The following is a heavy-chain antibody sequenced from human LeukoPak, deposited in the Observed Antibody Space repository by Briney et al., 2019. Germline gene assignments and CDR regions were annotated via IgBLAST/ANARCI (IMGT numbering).Heavy chain of an antibody. V-gene: IGHV3-23*01. D-gene: IGHD6-19*01. Sequence: GGSLRLSCAAPGFTFSSYAMSWVRQAPGKGLEWVSAISGSGGSTYYADSVKGRFTISRDNSKNTLYLQMNSLRAEDTAVYYCARSLSGWCLTFDYWGQGTLVTVSS. CDR2: ISGSGGST. CDR3: ARSLSGWCLTFDY. CDR1: GFTFSSYA. J-gene: IGHJ4*02.